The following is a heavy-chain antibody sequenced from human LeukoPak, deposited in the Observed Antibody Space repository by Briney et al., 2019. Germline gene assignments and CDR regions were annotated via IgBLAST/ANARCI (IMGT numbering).Heavy chain of an antibody. D-gene: IGHD1-1*01. CDR2: INPSGGST. J-gene: IGHJ4*02. CDR3: ARWTGTTGLDY. Sequence: ASVKVSCKPSGDSFSSYYMHWVRQAPGQGLEWMGIINPSGGSTTDAQKFRDRVTMTRDAYTTTVYMELSSLQSEDTAVYYCARWTGTTGLDYWGQGTLVTVSS. CDR1: GDSFSSYY. V-gene: IGHV1-46*01.